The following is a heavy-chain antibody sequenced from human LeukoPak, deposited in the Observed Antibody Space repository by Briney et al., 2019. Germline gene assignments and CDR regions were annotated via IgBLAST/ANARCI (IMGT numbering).Heavy chain of an antibody. D-gene: IGHD4-11*01. Sequence: PSETLSLTCTVSGGSISSGDYYWSWIRQPAGKGLEWIGRIYTSGTTHYNPSLKSRVTISVDTSKNQFSLKLSSVTAADTAVYYCARDLPTTPLGLGYMDVWGKGTTVTVSS. CDR3: ARDLPTTPLGLGYMDV. CDR1: GGSISSGDYY. V-gene: IGHV4-61*02. J-gene: IGHJ6*03. CDR2: IYTSGTT.